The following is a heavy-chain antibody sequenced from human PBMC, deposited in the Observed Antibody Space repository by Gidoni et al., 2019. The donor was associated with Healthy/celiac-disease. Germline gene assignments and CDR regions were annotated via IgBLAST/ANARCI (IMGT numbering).Heavy chain of an antibody. CDR2: IYTSGST. V-gene: IGHV4-61*02. CDR3: ARFYYYYGMDV. Sequence: QVQLQESGPGLVKPSQTLSLTCTVSGGSISSGSYYWSWIRQPAGKGLEWIGRIYTSGSTNYNPSLKSRVTISVDTSKNQFSLKLSSVTAADTAVYYCARFYYYYGMDVWGQGTTVTVSS. J-gene: IGHJ6*02. CDR1: GGSISSGSYY.